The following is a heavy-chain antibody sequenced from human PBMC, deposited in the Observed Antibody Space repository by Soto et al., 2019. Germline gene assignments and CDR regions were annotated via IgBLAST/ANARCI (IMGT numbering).Heavy chain of an antibody. Sequence: PSETLSLTCAVYGGSFSGYYWSWIRQPPGKGLEWIGEINHSGSTNYNPSLKSRVTISVDTSKNQFSLKLSSVTAADTAVYYCARGPLRYCSSTSCLTYGGQGPLVTVPS. CDR2: INHSGST. CDR3: ARGPLRYCSSTSCLTY. V-gene: IGHV4-34*01. D-gene: IGHD2-2*01. J-gene: IGHJ4*02. CDR1: GGSFSGYY.